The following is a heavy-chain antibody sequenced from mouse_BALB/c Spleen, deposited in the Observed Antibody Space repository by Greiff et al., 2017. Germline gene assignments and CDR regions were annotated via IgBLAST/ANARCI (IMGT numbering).Heavy chain of an antibody. CDR3: ARTNLPPFAY. Sequence: QVQLQQPGAELVKPGTSVKLSCKASGYNFTSYWINWVKLRPGQGLEWIGDIYPGSGSTNYNEKFKSKATLTVDTSSNTAYMQLSSLASEDSALYYCARTNLPPFAYWGQGTLVTVSA. J-gene: IGHJ3*01. CDR2: IYPGSGST. V-gene: IGHV1-55*01. CDR1: GYNFTSYW.